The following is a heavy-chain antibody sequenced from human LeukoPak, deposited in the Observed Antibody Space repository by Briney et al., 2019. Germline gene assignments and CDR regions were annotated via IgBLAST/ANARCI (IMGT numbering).Heavy chain of an antibody. CDR3: ARDPEATVVTPVDY. V-gene: IGHV1-18*01. CDR1: GYTFISYG. CDR2: ISAYNGNT. D-gene: IGHD4-23*01. Sequence: GASVKVSCKASGYTFISYGISWVRQAPGQGLEWMGWISAYNGNTNYAQNLQGRVTMTTDTSTSTAYMELRSLRSDDTAVYYCARDPEATVVTPVDYWGQGTLVTVSP. J-gene: IGHJ4*02.